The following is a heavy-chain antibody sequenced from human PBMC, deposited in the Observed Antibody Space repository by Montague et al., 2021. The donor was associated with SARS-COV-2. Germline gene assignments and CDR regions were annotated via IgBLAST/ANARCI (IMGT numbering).Heavy chain of an antibody. Sequence: SETLSLTCTVAGDSVSRSYWNWIRQPPGKGLEWIGNIYYYGSVNSNPSLKSRLSISLDTSKNQLSLALTSVTAADTATYYCARQITMVREPFDSWGQGTLVTVSS. D-gene: IGHD3-10*01. J-gene: IGHJ4*02. V-gene: IGHV4-59*08. CDR2: IYYYGSV. CDR1: GDSVSRSY. CDR3: ARQITMVREPFDS.